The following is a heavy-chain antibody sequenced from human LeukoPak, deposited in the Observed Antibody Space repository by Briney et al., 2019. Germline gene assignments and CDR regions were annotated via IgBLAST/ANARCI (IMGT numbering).Heavy chain of an antibody. J-gene: IGHJ4*02. V-gene: IGHV1-18*04. CDR3: AREPYYYDSSGYSFDY. CDR2: ISAYNGNT. Sequence: ASVKVSCKASGYTFTGYYMHWVRQAPGQGLEWMGWISAYNGNTNYAQKLQGRVTMTTDTSTSTAYMELRSLRSDDTAVYYCAREPYYYDSSGYSFDYWGQGTLVTVSS. D-gene: IGHD3-22*01. CDR1: GYTFTGYY.